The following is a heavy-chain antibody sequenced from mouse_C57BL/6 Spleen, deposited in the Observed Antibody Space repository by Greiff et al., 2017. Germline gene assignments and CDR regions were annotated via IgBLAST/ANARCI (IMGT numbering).Heavy chain of an antibody. D-gene: IGHD1-2*01. J-gene: IGHJ1*03. CDR2: INPGSGGT. CDR3: ARDITEGYFDV. CDR1: GYAFTNYL. Sequence: LVESGAELVRPGTSVTVSCKASGYAFTNYLIEWVKQRPGQGLEWIGVINPGSGGTNYNEKFKGKATLTADKSSSTAYMQLSSLTSEDSAVYFCARDITEGYFDVWGTGTTVTVAS. V-gene: IGHV1-54*01.